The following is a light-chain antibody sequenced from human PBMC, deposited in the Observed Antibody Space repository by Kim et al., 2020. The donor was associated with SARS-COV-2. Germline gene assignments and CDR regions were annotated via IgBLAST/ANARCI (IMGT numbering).Light chain of an antibody. Sequence: EIVLTQSPATLSLSPGERATLSCRASQSVSSYLAWYQQKPGQAPRLLIYDASNRATGIPVRFSGSGSGTDFTLSISSLEPEDFALYYCQQRSSWPLTFGGGTKVDIK. CDR3: QQRSSWPLT. J-gene: IGKJ4*01. CDR2: DAS. CDR1: QSVSSY. V-gene: IGKV3-11*01.